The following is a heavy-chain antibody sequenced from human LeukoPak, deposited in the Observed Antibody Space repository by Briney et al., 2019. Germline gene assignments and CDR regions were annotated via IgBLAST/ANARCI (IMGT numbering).Heavy chain of an antibody. V-gene: IGHV1-69-2*01. J-gene: IGHJ5*02. D-gene: IGHD6-6*01. Sequence: ATVKISCKVSGYTFTDYYMHWVQQAPRKGLEWMGLVDPEDGETIYAEKFQGRVTITADTSTDTAYMELSSLRAEDTAVYYCATGVSSSSGYNWFDPWGQGTLVTVSS. CDR3: ATGVSSSSGYNWFDP. CDR2: VDPEDGET. CDR1: GYTFTDYY.